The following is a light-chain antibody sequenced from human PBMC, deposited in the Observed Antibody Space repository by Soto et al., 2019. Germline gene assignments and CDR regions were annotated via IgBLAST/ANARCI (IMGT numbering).Light chain of an antibody. V-gene: IGKV1-5*03. CDR1: QSISSW. CDR3: QQYNSYSFLT. CDR2: KAS. Sequence: DIQMTQSPSTLSASVGDRVTITCRASQSISSWLAWYQQKPGKAPKLLIYKASSLESGVPSRFSGSGSGTEFTLTISSLQHDDFATYYCQQYNSYSFLTFGGGTKVEIK. J-gene: IGKJ4*01.